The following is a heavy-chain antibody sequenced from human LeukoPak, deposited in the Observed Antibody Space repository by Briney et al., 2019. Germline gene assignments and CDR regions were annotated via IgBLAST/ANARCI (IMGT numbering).Heavy chain of an antibody. V-gene: IGHV4-4*01. J-gene: IGHJ4*02. D-gene: IGHD3-9*01. CDR2: INHSGNT. CDR3: ARAGVWLPAV. Sequence: SETLSLTCAVSVASISSDKWRSWVRQPPGNGLEWIGEINHSGNTNYSPSLKSRVTMSTHKSKYEFSLRLTSVTAADTAVYCRARAGVWLPAVWGQGALVTVSS. CDR1: VASISSDKW.